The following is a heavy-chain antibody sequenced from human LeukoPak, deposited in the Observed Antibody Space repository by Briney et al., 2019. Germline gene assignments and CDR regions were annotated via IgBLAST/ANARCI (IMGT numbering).Heavy chain of an antibody. V-gene: IGHV3-23*01. CDR3: VKDFGRNIGGPGY. Sequence: GGSLRLSCAASGFSFSIYTMAWVRQAPGGGLEWVAGISGDGGSTSYADSVKGRFAISRDNAKSTLHSQMNSLRAEDTAVYYCVKDFGRNIGGPGYWGRGTLVTVSS. CDR1: GFSFSIYT. J-gene: IGHJ4*02. D-gene: IGHD2/OR15-2a*01. CDR2: ISGDGGST.